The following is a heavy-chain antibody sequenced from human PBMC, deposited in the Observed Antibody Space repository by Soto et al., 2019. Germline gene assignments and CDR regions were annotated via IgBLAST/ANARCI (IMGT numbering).Heavy chain of an antibody. CDR3: ARDLITEYYDSSGYYYTNYFDY. J-gene: IGHJ4*02. D-gene: IGHD3-22*01. CDR2: IWYDGSNK. V-gene: IGHV3-33*01. CDR1: GFTFSSYG. Sequence: GGSLRLSCAASGFTFSSYGMHWVRQAPGKGLEWVAVIWYDGSNKYYADSVKGRFTISRDNSKNTLYLQMNSLRAEDTAVYYCARDLITEYYDSSGYYYTNYFDYWGQLTLVTVSS.